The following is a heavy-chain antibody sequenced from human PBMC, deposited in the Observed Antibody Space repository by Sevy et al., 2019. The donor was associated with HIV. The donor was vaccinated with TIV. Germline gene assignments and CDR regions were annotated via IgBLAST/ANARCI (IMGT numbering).Heavy chain of an antibody. CDR2: IRYDGSNK. V-gene: IGHV3-30*02. Sequence: LTCAASGFTFSSYGMHWVRQAPGKGLEWVAFIRYDGSNKYYADSVKGRFTISRDNSKNTLYLQMNSLRAEDTAVYYCAKDGHYYGSGSYYIVYWGQGTLVTVSS. D-gene: IGHD3-10*01. CDR3: AKDGHYYGSGSYYIVY. CDR1: GFTFSSYG. J-gene: IGHJ4*02.